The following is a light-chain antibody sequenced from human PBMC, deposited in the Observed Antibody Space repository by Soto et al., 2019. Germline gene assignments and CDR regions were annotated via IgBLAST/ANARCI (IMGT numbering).Light chain of an antibody. CDR1: SSNIGNNY. Sequence: QSVLTQPPSVSAAPGQKVTISCSGSSSNIGNNYVSWYQQFPGTAPKLLIYDNNKRPSGIPDRFSGSKSGTSATLGITGLQTGDEADYYCGAWDNSLSDGEVVFGGGTQLTVL. J-gene: IGLJ2*01. V-gene: IGLV1-51*01. CDR2: DNN. CDR3: GAWDNSLSDGEVV.